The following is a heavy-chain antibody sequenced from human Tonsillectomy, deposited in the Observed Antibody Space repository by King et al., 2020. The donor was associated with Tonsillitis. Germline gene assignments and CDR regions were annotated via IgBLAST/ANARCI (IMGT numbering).Heavy chain of an antibody. CDR3: ARDRTPRGVDGMDV. D-gene: IGHD3-10*01. CDR2: ISSGSSFR. J-gene: IGHJ6*02. CDR1: GFTFSSYS. Sequence: VQLVESGGGLVKPGGSLRLSCAASGFTFSSYSMNWVRQAPGKGLEWVSSISSGSSFRYYADSMKGQFTISRDNAKNTLYLQMNSLRAEDTAVYYCARDRTPRGVDGMDVWGQGTTVTVSS. V-gene: IGHV3-21*06.